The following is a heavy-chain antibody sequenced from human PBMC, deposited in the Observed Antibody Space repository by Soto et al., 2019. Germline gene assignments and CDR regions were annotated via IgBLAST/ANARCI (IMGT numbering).Heavy chain of an antibody. Sequence: TGGSLILSCAASGFTFSSYAMHWVRQAPRTGLLWVSRLNGDGSSTSYADSVKGRFTISRDNAQNRMYLQMDSLRVEDTAVYYCVRHGKSWSGDCGGKETLVTVPS. CDR3: VRHGKSWSGDC. CDR2: LNGDGSST. D-gene: IGHD6-13*01. V-gene: IGHV3-74*01. CDR1: GFTFSSYA. J-gene: IGHJ4*02.